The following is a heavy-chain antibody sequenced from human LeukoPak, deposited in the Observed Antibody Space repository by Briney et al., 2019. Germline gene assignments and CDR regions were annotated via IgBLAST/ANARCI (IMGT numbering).Heavy chain of an antibody. CDR3: ASGAADGYNFGFDY. D-gene: IGHD5-24*01. V-gene: IGHV4-61*05. Sequence: SETLSLTCTVSGGSISSSSYYWGWIRQPPGKGLEWIGFIHSSGRANSNPSLTSRVTISIDTSKNQFSLNLRSLTAADTAVYFCASGAADGYNFGFDYWGQGTLAAVSS. CDR2: IHSSGRA. CDR1: GGSISSSSYY. J-gene: IGHJ4*02.